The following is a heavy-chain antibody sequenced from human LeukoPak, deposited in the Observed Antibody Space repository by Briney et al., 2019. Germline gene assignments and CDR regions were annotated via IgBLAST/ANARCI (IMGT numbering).Heavy chain of an antibody. CDR1: GFIFSNAW. D-gene: IGHD6-19*01. CDR2: ISSSSSYI. CDR3: ASSTYSGWYYFGY. Sequence: GGSLRLSCAASGFIFSNAWMNWVRQAPGKGLEWVSSISSSSSYIYYADSVKGRFTISRDNAKNSLYLQMNSLRAEDTAVYYCASSTYSGWYYFGYWGQGTLVTVSS. J-gene: IGHJ4*02. V-gene: IGHV3-21*01.